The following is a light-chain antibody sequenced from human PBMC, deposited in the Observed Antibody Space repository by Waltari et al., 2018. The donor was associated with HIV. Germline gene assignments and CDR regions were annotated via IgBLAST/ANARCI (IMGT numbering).Light chain of an antibody. V-gene: IGLV3-1*01. J-gene: IGLJ2*01. CDR1: KLGDKY. Sequence: SYELTQPPSVSVSPGQTASITSSGDKLGDKYACWYQQKPGQSPVLVIYQDSKRPSGIPGRFSGSNSGNTATLTISGTQTLDEADYYCQAWDSSTVVFGGGTKLTVL. CDR3: QAWDSSTVV. CDR2: QDS.